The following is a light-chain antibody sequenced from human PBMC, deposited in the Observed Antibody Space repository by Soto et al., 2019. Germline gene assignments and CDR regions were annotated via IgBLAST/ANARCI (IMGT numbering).Light chain of an antibody. Sequence: EIVLTQSPGTLSLSPGERATLSCRASQSVSSSYLAWYQQKPGQAPRLLIYVASSRATGIPDRFSGSGSGTDFPLTISRLEPEDFAVYYCQQYGSSPPFTFGPGTKVDIK. V-gene: IGKV3-20*01. J-gene: IGKJ3*01. CDR1: QSVSSSY. CDR2: VAS. CDR3: QQYGSSPPFT.